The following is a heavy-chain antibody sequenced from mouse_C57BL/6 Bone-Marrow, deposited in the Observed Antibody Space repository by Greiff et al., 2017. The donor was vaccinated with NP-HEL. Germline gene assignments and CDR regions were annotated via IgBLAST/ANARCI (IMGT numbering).Heavy chain of an antibody. CDR1: GYTFTDHI. CDR2: IYPVSGET. V-gene: IGHV1-11*01. CDR3: GITTVVATDYYAMDY. J-gene: IGHJ4*01. D-gene: IGHD1-1*01. Sequence: QVQLKESGAELASPGASVTLSCKASGYTFTDHIMNWVNKRPGQGLEWIGRIYPVSGETNYNQKFMGKATFSVDRSSSTVYMVLNSLTSEDPAVYYCGITTVVATDYYAMDYWGQGTSVTVSS.